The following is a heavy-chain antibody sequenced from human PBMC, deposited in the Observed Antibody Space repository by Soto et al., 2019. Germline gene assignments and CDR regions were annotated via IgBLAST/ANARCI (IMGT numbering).Heavy chain of an antibody. V-gene: IGHV3-33*01. CDR2: IWYDGSNQ. CDR1: GFTFSSSG. CDR3: ARGNSLSRHYYYYGMDV. Sequence: QVQLVESGGGVVQPERSLRLSCAASGFTFSSSGMYWVRQAPGKGLEWVALIWYDGSNQYYADSVKGRFTISRDNSKNTLYLQMNSLRAEDTAVYYCARGNSLSRHYYYYGMDVWGQGTTVTVSS. J-gene: IGHJ6*02. D-gene: IGHD1-1*01.